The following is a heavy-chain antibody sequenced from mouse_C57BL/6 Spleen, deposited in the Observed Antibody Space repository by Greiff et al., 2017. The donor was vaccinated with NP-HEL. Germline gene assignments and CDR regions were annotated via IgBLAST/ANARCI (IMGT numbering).Heavy chain of an antibody. J-gene: IGHJ4*01. Sequence: QVQLQQSGAELVRPGTSVKMSCKASGYTFTNYWIGWAKQRPGHGLEWIGDIYPGGGYTNYNEKFKGKATLTADKSSSTAYMQFSSLTFEDSAIYYCARGDSSGYPYYYAMDYWGQGTSVTVSS. CDR1: GYTFTNYW. V-gene: IGHV1-63*01. CDR3: ARGDSSGYPYYYAMDY. D-gene: IGHD3-2*02. CDR2: IYPGGGYT.